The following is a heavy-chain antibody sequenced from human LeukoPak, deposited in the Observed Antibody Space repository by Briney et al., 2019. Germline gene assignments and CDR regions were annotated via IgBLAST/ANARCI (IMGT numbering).Heavy chain of an antibody. Sequence: PGGSLRLSCAASGFTFSSYWMSWVRQAPGKGLEWVANIKQDGSEKYYADSVKGRFTISRDNAKDSLYLQMNSLRAEDTAVYYCARDRASSGWSGYYYYYYMDVWGKGTTVTVSS. V-gene: IGHV3-7*01. CDR2: IKQDGSEK. D-gene: IGHD6-19*01. CDR3: ARDRASSGWSGYYYYYYMDV. CDR1: GFTFSSYW. J-gene: IGHJ6*03.